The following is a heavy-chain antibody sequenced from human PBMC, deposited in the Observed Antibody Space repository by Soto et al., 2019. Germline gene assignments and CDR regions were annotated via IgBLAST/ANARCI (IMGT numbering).Heavy chain of an antibody. Sequence: QVQLVESGGGLVKTRGSLRLSCVASGFSFSDYYMSWVRQAPGKGLEWISYISGSSSSIYYADSVKGRFTISRDNAENSVFLQMNNLRAADTARYYCAKMTSSGWYDPVFHWGQGTLVTVSS. J-gene: IGHJ4*02. D-gene: IGHD6-19*01. V-gene: IGHV3-11*01. CDR3: AKMTSSGWYDPVFH. CDR1: GFSFSDYY. CDR2: ISGSSSSI.